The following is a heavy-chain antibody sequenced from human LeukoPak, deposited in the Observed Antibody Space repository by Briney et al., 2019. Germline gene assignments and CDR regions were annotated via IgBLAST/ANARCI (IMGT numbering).Heavy chain of an antibody. V-gene: IGHV3-30-3*01. D-gene: IGHD5-18*01. CDR2: ISYDGSNK. Sequence: PGRSLRLSCAASGSTFSSYAMHWVRQAPGKGVEWVAVISYDGSNKYYADSVKGRFTISRDNSKNTLYLQMNSLRAEDTAVYYCARTVDTAMYYWGQGTLVTVSS. CDR1: GSTFSSYA. CDR3: ARTVDTAMYY. J-gene: IGHJ4*02.